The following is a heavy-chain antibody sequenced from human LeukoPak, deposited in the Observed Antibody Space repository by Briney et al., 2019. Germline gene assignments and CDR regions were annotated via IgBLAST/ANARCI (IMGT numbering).Heavy chain of an antibody. CDR3: AKDEDSGSGWYFDY. J-gene: IGHJ4*02. CDR1: GFTFSTFG. Sequence: GGSLRLSCAASGFTFSTFGMHWVRQAPGKGLEWVAFIRNDGSIKYYADSVKGRFTISRDNSKNTLYLQMNSLRAEDTAVYYCAKDEDSGSGWYFDYWGQGTLVTVSS. CDR2: IRNDGSIK. D-gene: IGHD6-19*01. V-gene: IGHV3-30*02.